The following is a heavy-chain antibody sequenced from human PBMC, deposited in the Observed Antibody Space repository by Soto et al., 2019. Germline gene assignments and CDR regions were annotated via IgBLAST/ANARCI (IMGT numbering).Heavy chain of an antibody. J-gene: IGHJ4*02. Sequence: SETLSLTCSVAGGSISGSYWSWIRQSPGKGLEWLGHVYYTGSTNYSPSLRSRVSISVDTAKNEFSLRLSSVTAADTAVYFCARSVAVPGAHIDYWGQGTQVTVSS. CDR3: ARSVAVPGAHIDY. CDR2: VYYTGST. V-gene: IGHV4-59*01. D-gene: IGHD6-19*01. CDR1: GGSISGSY.